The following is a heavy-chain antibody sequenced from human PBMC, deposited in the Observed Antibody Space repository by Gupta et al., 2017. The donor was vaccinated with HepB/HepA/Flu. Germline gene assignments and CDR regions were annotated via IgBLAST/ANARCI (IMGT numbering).Heavy chain of an antibody. V-gene: IGHV1-2*02. D-gene: IGHD1-7*01. J-gene: IGHJ4*02. CDR2: GHPGSVVT. CDR1: GYTFSKYY. CDR3: ATIEGGIGTT. Sequence: QVQLEQHGAEGNKRGGAVTISCKTSGYTFSKYYIHWVRQAPGQGLQWLGFGHPGSVVTKIAAKFQGRVIMTSDTSITTGYMELTSLKSDDTAIYSCATIEGGIGTTWGQGTLITGSS.